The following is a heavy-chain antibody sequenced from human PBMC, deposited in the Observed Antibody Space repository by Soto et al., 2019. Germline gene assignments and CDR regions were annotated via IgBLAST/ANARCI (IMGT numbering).Heavy chain of an antibody. V-gene: IGHV3-33*01. CDR1: GFTFSSYG. CDR2: IWYDGSNK. D-gene: IGHD4-17*01. CDR3: ARSYDYGDAFDI. J-gene: IGHJ3*02. Sequence: QVQLVESGGGVVQPGRSLRLSCAASGFTFSSYGMHWVRQAPGKGLEWVAVIWYDGSNKYYADSVKGRFTISRDNSKNTLYLQMNSLRAEDTAVYYCARSYDYGDAFDIWGLGTMVTVSS.